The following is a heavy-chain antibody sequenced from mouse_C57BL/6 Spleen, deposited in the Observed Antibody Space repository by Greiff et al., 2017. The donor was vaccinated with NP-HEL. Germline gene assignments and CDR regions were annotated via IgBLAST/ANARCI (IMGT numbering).Heavy chain of an antibody. Sequence: EVQLQQSGPELVKPGASVKISCKASGYTFTDYYMNWVKQSHGKSLEWIGDINPNNGGTSYNQKFKGKATLTVDKSSSTAYMELRSLTSEDSAVYYCASRWLLPFAYLGQGTLVTVSA. V-gene: IGHV1-26*01. D-gene: IGHD2-3*01. CDR3: ASRWLLPFAY. CDR1: GYTFTDYY. J-gene: IGHJ3*01. CDR2: INPNNGGT.